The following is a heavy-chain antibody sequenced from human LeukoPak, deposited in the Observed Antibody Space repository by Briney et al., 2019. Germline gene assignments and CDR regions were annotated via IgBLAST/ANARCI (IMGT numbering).Heavy chain of an antibody. V-gene: IGHV4-39*01. J-gene: IGHJ4*02. D-gene: IGHD3-22*01. Sequence: SETLSLTCTVSGGSINSRSYYWGWIRQPPGKGLEWIGTIYHSGSTYYNPSLTSRVTISVDASKNQFSLKLSSVTAADTAVYYCARLLLPTQGGAVGYWGQGTLVTVSS. CDR2: IYHSGST. CDR1: GGSINSRSYY. CDR3: ARLLLPTQGGAVGY.